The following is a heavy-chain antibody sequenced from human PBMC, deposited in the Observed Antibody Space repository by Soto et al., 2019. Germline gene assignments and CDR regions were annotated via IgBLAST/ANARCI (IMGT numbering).Heavy chain of an antibody. Sequence: ASVKVSCKASGGTFNRYTISWVRQAPGLGLEWIGWISVYNGNTKYAQKFQGRVTMTTDTSTSTAYMELRSLRSDDTAVYYCARAVKYYDILTGYSEDWYFDLWGRGTPVNVSS. D-gene: IGHD3-9*01. CDR3: ARAVKYYDILTGYSEDWYFDL. CDR2: ISVYNGNT. CDR1: GGTFNRYT. V-gene: IGHV1-18*01. J-gene: IGHJ2*01.